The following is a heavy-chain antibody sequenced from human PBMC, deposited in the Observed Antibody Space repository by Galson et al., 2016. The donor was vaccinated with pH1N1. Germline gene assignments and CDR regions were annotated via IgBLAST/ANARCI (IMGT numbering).Heavy chain of an antibody. J-gene: IGHJ4*02. CDR3: ARAGGGYPFDY. CDR1: GFPFSRYV. CDR2: ISGTGISI. Sequence: SLRLSCAASGFPFSRYVMSWVRQAPGKGLEWVSSISGTGISIYYADSVRGRVTISRDNAKKSLYLQMDSLRVDDTAVYYCARAGGGYPFDYWGQGSLVTVSS. V-gene: IGHV3-21*01. D-gene: IGHD1-26*01.